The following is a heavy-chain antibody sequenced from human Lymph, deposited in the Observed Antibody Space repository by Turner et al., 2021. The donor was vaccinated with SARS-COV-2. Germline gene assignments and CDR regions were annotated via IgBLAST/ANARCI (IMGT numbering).Heavy chain of an antibody. CDR2: ISVYNGNT. V-gene: IGHV1-18*01. J-gene: IGHJ4*02. Sequence: QVQLVQSGAAVKKPGASVKVSCKASGYTFTSYGISWVRQAPGQGLEWMGWISVYNGNTNYAQKLHGRVTMTTDTSTSTAYMELRSLRSDDTAVYYCARFTASIEVTGRYFDYWGQGTLVTVSS. D-gene: IGHD6-19*01. CDR3: ARFTASIEVTGRYFDY. CDR1: GYTFTSYG.